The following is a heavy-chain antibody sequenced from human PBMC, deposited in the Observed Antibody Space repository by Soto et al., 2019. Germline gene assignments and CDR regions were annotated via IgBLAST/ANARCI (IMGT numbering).Heavy chain of an antibody. D-gene: IGHD2-21*01. CDR3: ARLRIATNNYKWFDP. J-gene: IGHJ5*02. V-gene: IGHV4-31*03. CDR1: GASLNSGNYY. Sequence: SETLSLTCSVSGASLNSGNYYFICIRQFPWKGLEWIGHIYVTGAVDYNPSLRDRITISQDTSERQFSLNLRLVTAADTAVYYCARLRIATNNYKWFDPWGQGTLVTVSS. CDR2: IYVTGAV.